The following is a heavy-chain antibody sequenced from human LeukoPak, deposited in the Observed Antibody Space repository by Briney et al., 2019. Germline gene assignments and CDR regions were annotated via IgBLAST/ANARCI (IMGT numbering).Heavy chain of an antibody. CDR2: ISAYNGNT. CDR1: GYTFTSYG. CDR3: AKEGFEVVLDWYFDL. V-gene: IGHV1-18*01. Sequence: ASVKVSCKASGYTFTSYGISWVRQAPGQGLEWMGWISAYNGNTNYAQKLQGRVTMTTDTSTSTAYMELRSLRSEDTAVYYCAKEGFEVVLDWYFDLWGRGTLVTVSS. J-gene: IGHJ2*01. D-gene: IGHD2-21*01.